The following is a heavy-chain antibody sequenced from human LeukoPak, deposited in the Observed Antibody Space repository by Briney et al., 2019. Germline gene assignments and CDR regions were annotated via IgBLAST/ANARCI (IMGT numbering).Heavy chain of an antibody. CDR1: GFTFSSYA. J-gene: IGHJ4*02. CDR3: AKDPDCTSGVCYTFFDY. V-gene: IGHV3-23*01. D-gene: IGHD2-8*01. Sequence: PGESLRLSCAPSGFTFSSYAMRSVRQAPGRGLEWVSAISGSGGVTDYADSVKGRFTISRDNSNNTLYLQMNSLRAEDTAVYYCAKDPDCTSGVCYTFFDYWGQGTLVTVSS. CDR2: ISGSGGVT.